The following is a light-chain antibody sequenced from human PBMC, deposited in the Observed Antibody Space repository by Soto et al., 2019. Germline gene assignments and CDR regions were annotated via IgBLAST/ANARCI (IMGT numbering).Light chain of an antibody. CDR1: NNDVGSYNL. J-gene: IGLJ1*01. Sequence: HSVVTQPASGGGGPWQSVTTSSSGNNNDVGSYNLVSWYQQHPGKAPKLMIYEVSKRPSGVSNRFSGSKSGNTASLTISGLQAEDEADYYCCSYAGSSTFPYVFGTGTKVTVL. CDR3: CSYAGSSTFPYV. V-gene: IGLV2-23*02. CDR2: EVS.